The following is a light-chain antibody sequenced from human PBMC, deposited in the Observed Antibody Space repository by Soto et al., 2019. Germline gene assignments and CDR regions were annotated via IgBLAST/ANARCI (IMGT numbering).Light chain of an antibody. CDR1: SSDVGRYNY. Sequence: QSALTQPAAVSGPPGQSITISCTGTSSDVGRYNYVSWYQQHPGKAPKLVIYEVRNRPSGISNRFSASKSGNTASLTISGLQAEDEADCYCTSYTSNTTWVFGGGTQLTVL. CDR2: EVR. CDR3: TSYTSNTTWV. V-gene: IGLV2-14*01. J-gene: IGLJ3*02.